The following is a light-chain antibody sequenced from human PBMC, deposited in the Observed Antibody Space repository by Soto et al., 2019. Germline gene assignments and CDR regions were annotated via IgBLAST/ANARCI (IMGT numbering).Light chain of an antibody. V-gene: IGLV2-8*01. CDR3: NSYADNKEV. J-gene: IGLJ2*01. Sequence: QSALTQPPSASGSPGQSVTISCTGSSSDVGAYNYVSWYQQHPGKAPKLMIYEVSKRPSGVPDRFSGSKSGNTASLTVSGLQAEDEADYYCNSYADNKEVFGGGTKLTVL. CDR2: EVS. CDR1: SSDVGAYNY.